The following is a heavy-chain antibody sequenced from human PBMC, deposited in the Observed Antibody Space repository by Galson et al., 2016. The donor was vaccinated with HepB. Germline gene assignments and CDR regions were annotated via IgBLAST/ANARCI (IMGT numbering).Heavy chain of an antibody. Sequence: SLRLSCAASGFTFNCYMSWVRRAPGKGLEWISYISTTSSYALYADSVKGRFTISRDNARNSLYLQMNSLRADDTAVYYCARNTPSPGNGAYFDYWGRGALVTVSS. CDR2: ISTTSSYA. CDR3: ARNTPSPGNGAYFDY. D-gene: IGHD1-14*01. V-gene: IGHV3-11*03. CDR1: GFTFNCY. J-gene: IGHJ4*02.